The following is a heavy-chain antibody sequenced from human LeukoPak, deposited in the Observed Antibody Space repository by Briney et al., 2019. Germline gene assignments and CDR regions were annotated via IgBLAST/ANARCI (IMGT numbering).Heavy chain of an antibody. CDR2: ISSGGSTI. Sequence: SGGSLRLSCAASEFTFSNYEMNWVRQAPGKGLEWVSYISSGGSTIYYADSVKGRFTISRDNTKNSLYLQMNSLRAEDTAVYYCARGVVDTAMVHYYFDYWGQGTLVTVSS. CDR1: EFTFSNYE. J-gene: IGHJ4*02. CDR3: ARGVVDTAMVHYYFDY. D-gene: IGHD5-18*01. V-gene: IGHV3-48*03.